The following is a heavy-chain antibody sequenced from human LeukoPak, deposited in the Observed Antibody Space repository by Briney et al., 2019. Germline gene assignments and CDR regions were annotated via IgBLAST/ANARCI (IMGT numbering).Heavy chain of an antibody. J-gene: IGHJ4*02. CDR1: GYTFTDSY. V-gene: IGHV1-2*02. Sequence: ASVKLSCKPSGYTFTDSYIHWVRQAPALGLQLMGLMSPNNGDTNYAEDFQDRLTMISDKSINTPYIELTGLTPDDTAVFYFFRSPIRASAYWGGGALVTVSS. D-gene: IGHD3-3*01. CDR2: MSPNNGDT. CDR3: FRSPIRASAY.